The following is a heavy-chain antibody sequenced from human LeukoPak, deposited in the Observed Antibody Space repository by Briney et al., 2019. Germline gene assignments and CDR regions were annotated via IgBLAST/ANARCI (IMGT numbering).Heavy chain of an antibody. V-gene: IGHV1-18*01. CDR2: ISAYNGNT. D-gene: IGHD5-12*01. J-gene: IGHJ3*02. CDR3: ATDRGYSGYDLHAFDI. Sequence: ASVKVSCKASGYTFTSYGISWVRQAPGQGLEWMGWISAYNGNTNYAQKLQGRVTMTTDTSTSTAYMELRSLRSDDTAVYYCATDRGYSGYDLHAFDIWGQGTMVTVSS. CDR1: GYTFTSYG.